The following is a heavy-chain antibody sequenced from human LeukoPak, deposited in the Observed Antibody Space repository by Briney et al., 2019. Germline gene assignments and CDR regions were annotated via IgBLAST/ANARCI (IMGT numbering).Heavy chain of an antibody. J-gene: IGHJ4*02. CDR3: AKGSIYDILTGYHFDY. CDR2: ISGSGGST. CDR1: GFTFSSYA. V-gene: IGHV3-23*01. Sequence: GGSLRLSCAASGFTFSSYAMSWVRQAPGKGLEWVSAISGSGGSTYYADSVKGRFTISRDNSKNTLYLQMNSLRAEDTAVYYCAKGSIYDILTGYHFDYWGQGTLVTVPS. D-gene: IGHD3-9*01.